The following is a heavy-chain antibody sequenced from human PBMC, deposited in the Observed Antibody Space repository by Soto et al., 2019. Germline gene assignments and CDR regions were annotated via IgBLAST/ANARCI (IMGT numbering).Heavy chain of an antibody. CDR2: ISGSSGVI. D-gene: IGHD3-10*01. V-gene: IGHV3-48*02. J-gene: IGHJ5*02. CDR3: ARQEVRGVIRWFDP. CDR1: GFTFSDYS. Sequence: PGGSLRLSCAASGFTFSDYSMSWVRQAPGKGPEWVSYISGSSGVIYYVDSVKGRFTVSRDNANNSLYLQMNSLRQEDTAVYYCARQEVRGVIRWFDPWGQGTRGTVS.